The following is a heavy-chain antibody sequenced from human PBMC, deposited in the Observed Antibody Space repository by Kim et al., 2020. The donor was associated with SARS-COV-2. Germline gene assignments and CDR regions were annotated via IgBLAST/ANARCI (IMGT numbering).Heavy chain of an antibody. D-gene: IGHD2-8*01. CDR3: ARDKIMYPEEWFDP. Sequence: SETLSLTCTVSGGSISSSGGYYWSWIRQRPGKGLEWIGYIFNAGSTYYNPSLKSRVTISVDTSDYQFSLKLTSVTAADTAVYFCARDKIMYPEEWFDPWG. V-gene: IGHV4-31*03. J-gene: IGHJ5*02. CDR2: IFNAGST. CDR1: GGSISSSGGYY.